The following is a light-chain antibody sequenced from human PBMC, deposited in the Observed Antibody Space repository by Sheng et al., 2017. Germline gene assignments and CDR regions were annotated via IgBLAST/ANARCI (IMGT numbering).Light chain of an antibody. J-gene: IGKJ1*01. Sequence: GDRVTITCRASQSVSSWLAWYQQKPGKAPKILIYKASYLESGVPSRFSGSGSGTEFTLTISSLQPDDSATYYCQQYSDDWTFGQGTKVEIK. V-gene: IGKV1-5*03. CDR3: QQYSDDWT. CDR2: KAS. CDR1: QSVSSW.